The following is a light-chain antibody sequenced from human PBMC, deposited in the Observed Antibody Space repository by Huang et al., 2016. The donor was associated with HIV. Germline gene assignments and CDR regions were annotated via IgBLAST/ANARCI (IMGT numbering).Light chain of an antibody. CDR1: QSVSKN. CDR2: GPS. J-gene: IGKJ1*01. V-gene: IGKV3-15*01. Sequence: EIVMTQSPATLSVSPGERATLSCRASQSVSKNLAWYQQTPGQAPRLLIYGPSTRATGIPARFSGNGSGTEFTLTISSLQSEDFALYYCQQYNNWPPWTFGQGTKVEIK. CDR3: QQYNNWPPWT.